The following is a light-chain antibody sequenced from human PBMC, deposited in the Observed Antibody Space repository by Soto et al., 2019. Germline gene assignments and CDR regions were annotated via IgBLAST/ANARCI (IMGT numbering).Light chain of an antibody. J-gene: IGLJ3*02. CDR3: SSYTTSSTQV. CDR1: SSDVGYYNY. V-gene: IGLV2-14*01. CDR2: EVS. Sequence: QSALTQPASVSGSPGQSITISCTGTSSDVGYYNYVSWYQHHPGKVPKLMIYEVSNRPSGVSNRFSGSKSGNTASLTISGLQAEDDDDYYCSSYTTSSTQVFGGGTKLNVL.